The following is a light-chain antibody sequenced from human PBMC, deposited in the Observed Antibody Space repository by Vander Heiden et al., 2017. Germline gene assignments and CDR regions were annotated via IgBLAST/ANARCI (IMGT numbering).Light chain of an antibody. CDR3: QQYNSYPRT. J-gene: IGKJ1*01. CDR1: QSISSW. V-gene: IGKV1-5*03. Sequence: DIQMTQSPSTLSASVGDRVTITCRASQSISSWLAWYQQKPGKAPKLLIYKASSLESGVPSRFSGSGSGTEFTLTISSLQPDDFATYYCQQYNSYPRTLGNETKVEIK. CDR2: KAS.